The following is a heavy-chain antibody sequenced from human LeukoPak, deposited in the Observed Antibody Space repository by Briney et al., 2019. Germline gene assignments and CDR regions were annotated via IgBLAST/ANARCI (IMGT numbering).Heavy chain of an antibody. V-gene: IGHV3-74*01. CDR2: INSDGITT. Sequence: GGSLRLSCAASGFTFSSYWMHWVRQAPGKGLVWVSHINSDGITTSFADSVKGRFTISRDNAKNTVGLQMNSLRAEDTAVYYCARGGSGCFDIWGQGTLVTVSS. CDR3: ARGGSGCFDI. CDR1: GFTFSSYW. J-gene: IGHJ3*02. D-gene: IGHD1-26*01.